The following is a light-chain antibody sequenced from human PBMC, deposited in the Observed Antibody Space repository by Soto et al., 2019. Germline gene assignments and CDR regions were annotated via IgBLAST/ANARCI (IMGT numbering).Light chain of an antibody. J-gene: IGKJ1*01. Sequence: EIVLTQSPGTLSLSPGERATLSSRASQSVSSSYLAWYQQKPGQAPRLLIYGASSRATGIPDRFSGSGSGTDFTLTISRLEPGDFAVYYCQQYGSSPPTFGQGTKVEIK. CDR3: QQYGSSPPT. CDR1: QSVSSSY. V-gene: IGKV3-20*01. CDR2: GAS.